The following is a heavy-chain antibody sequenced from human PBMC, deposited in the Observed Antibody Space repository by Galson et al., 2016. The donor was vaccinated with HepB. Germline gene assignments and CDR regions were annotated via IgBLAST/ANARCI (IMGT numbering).Heavy chain of an antibody. CDR3: ARDLVYPGDYGKYYYYGMDV. V-gene: IGHV3-48*03. J-gene: IGHJ6*02. Sequence: SLRLSCAASGFTFSSFEMNWVRQAPGKGLEWLSYISSSGTTIYYADSVKGRFTISRDNARNSLYLQMNSLRVKDTAVYYCARDLVYPGDYGKYYYYGMDVWGQGTTVTVSS. CDR2: ISSSGTTI. D-gene: IGHD4-17*01. CDR1: GFTFSSFE.